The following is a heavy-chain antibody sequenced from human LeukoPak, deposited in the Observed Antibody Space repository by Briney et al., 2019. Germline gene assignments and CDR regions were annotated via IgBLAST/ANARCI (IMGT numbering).Heavy chain of an antibody. CDR2: IYPGDSDT. Sequence: GESLKISCKGSGYSFTSYWIGWVRQMPGKGLEWMGIIYPGDSDTRYSPSFQGQVTISVDKSINTAYLQWRSLKTSDTAMYYCAKIVDTAFDYWGQGTLVAVSS. V-gene: IGHV5-51*01. J-gene: IGHJ4*02. D-gene: IGHD5-18*01. CDR3: AKIVDTAFDY. CDR1: GYSFTSYW.